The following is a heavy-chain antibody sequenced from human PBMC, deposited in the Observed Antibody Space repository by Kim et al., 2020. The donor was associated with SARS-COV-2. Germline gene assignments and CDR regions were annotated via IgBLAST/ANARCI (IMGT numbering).Heavy chain of an antibody. V-gene: IGHV3-74*01. CDR2: IYNDGTRT. Sequence: GGSLRLSCAASGFTVTNYWMHWVRQAPGKGLEWVARIYNDGTRTTHADFVRGGIIISRDNANNTLFLQMYGLRAEETAVYYCGVGMTVVFGDGMDGWG. J-gene: IGHJ6*02. CDR1: GFTVTNYW. CDR3: GVGMTVVFGDGMDG. D-gene: IGHD2-21*02.